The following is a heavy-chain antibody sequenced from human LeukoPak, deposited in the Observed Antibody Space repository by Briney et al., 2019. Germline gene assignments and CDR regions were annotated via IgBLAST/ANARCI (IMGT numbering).Heavy chain of an antibody. J-gene: IGHJ4*02. CDR1: GFTFSTYW. CDR3: SREDYFGSGSPAY. CDR2: IKQDGSEK. Sequence: PGGSLRLSCAASGFTFSTYWMSWVRQDPGKGLEWVANIKQDGSEKHYVDSVKGRFTISRDNTNNSLFLQMDSLRAEDTAFYYCSREDYFGSGSPAYWGQGTLVTVSS. D-gene: IGHD3-10*01. V-gene: IGHV3-7*01.